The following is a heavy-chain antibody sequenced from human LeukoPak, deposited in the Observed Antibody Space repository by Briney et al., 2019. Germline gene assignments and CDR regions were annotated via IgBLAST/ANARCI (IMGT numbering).Heavy chain of an antibody. CDR1: GFTFSSYY. CDR2: ISRSSSTI. CDR3: ARASMRMATAGLVDS. V-gene: IGHV3-48*02. Sequence: PGGSLRLSCAGSGFTFSSYYMIWVRQAPGKGLEGVSYISRSSSTIYYADSVKGRFTISRDNAKNSLYLQMNSLRDEDTAVYYCARASMRMATAGLVDSWGQGTLVTVSS. D-gene: IGHD5-24*01. J-gene: IGHJ4*02.